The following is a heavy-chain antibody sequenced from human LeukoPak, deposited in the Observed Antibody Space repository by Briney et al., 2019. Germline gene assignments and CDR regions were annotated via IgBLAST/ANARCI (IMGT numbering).Heavy chain of an antibody. Sequence: GGSLRLSCAASGFTFSSYGMSWVRQAPGKGLEWVSAISGSGGSTYYADSVKGRFTISRDNSKNTLYLQMSSLRAEDTAVYYCAKRIVGAPYYFDYWGQGTLVTVSS. CDR1: GFTFSSYG. D-gene: IGHD1-26*01. V-gene: IGHV3-23*01. CDR3: AKRIVGAPYYFDY. CDR2: ISGSGGST. J-gene: IGHJ4*02.